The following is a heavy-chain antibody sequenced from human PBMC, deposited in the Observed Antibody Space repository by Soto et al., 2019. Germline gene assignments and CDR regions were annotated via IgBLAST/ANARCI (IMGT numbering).Heavy chain of an antibody. V-gene: IGHV5-10-1*01. CDR1: GYSFTSYW. J-gene: IGHJ4*02. CDR2: IDPSDSYT. Sequence: GESLKISCKGSGYSFTSYWISWVRQMPGKGLEWMGRIDPSDSYTNYSPSFQGHVTISADKSISTAYLQWSSLKASDTAMYYCASQHYYDSSGYYSQDYWGQGTLVTVSS. CDR3: ASQHYYDSSGYYSQDY. D-gene: IGHD3-22*01.